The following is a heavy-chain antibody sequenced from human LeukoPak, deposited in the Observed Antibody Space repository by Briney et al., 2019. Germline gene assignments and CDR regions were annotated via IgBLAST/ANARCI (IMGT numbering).Heavy chain of an antibody. D-gene: IGHD3-10*01. CDR2: ISYDGSNK. CDR1: GFTFSSYA. J-gene: IGHJ4*02. V-gene: IGHV3-30*04. Sequence: GGSLRLSCAASGFTFSSYAMHWVRQAPGKGLEWVAIISYDGSNKYYADSVKGRFTISRDNSKNTLYLQMNSLRAEDTAVYYCARDFEVLLRGPFDYWGQGTLVTVSS. CDR3: ARDFEVLLRGPFDY.